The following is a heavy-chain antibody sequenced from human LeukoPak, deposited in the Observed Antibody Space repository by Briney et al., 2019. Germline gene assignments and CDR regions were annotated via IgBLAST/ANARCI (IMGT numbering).Heavy chain of an antibody. Sequence: ASVKVSCKVSGYTLTELSVHWVRPAPGKGLEWMGGFDPEDGETIYAQKFQGRVTMTEDTSTDTAYMELSSLRSEDTAVYYCATKIARPDAFAIWGTRAMVTVSS. CDR2: FDPEDGET. V-gene: IGHV1-24*01. CDR1: GYTLTELS. J-gene: IGHJ3*02. CDR3: ATKIARPDAFAI.